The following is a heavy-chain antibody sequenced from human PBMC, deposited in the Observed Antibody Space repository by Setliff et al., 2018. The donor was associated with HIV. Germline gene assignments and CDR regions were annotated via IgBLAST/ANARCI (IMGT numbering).Heavy chain of an antibody. Sequence: GGSLRLSCVASGFSFSNYGMHWVRQAPGKGLEWMTFIRYDGSNKYYADSVKGRFTISRDNSKNTLYLQMNSLTTEDTAVYYCARAGSDYAYDIWGQGTKVTVSS. J-gene: IGHJ3*02. D-gene: IGHD2-21*02. CDR1: GFSFSNYG. CDR3: ARAGSDYAYDI. V-gene: IGHV3-30*02. CDR2: IRYDGSNK.